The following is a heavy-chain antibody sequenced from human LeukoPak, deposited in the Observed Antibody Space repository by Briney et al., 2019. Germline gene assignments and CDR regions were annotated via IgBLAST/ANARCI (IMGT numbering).Heavy chain of an antibody. D-gene: IGHD3-10*01. Sequence: SETLSLTCAVYGGSFSGYYWSWIRQPPGKGLEWIGEINHRGSTNYNPSLKSRVTISVDTSKNQFSLKLSSVTAADTAVYYCARDVKGTVGELYSLWFDPWGQGTLVTVSS. CDR3: ARDVKGTVGELYSLWFDP. J-gene: IGHJ5*02. CDR2: INHRGST. V-gene: IGHV4-34*01. CDR1: GGSFSGYY.